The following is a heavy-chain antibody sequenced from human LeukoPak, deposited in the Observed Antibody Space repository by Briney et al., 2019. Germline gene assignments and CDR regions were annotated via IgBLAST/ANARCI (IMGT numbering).Heavy chain of an antibody. D-gene: IGHD3-16*02. J-gene: IGHJ4*02. Sequence: SETLSLTCTVSGGSINSYWSWIRQPAGKGLEWIGRISGSGTITYNPALQSRLSISIDTSKNQFSLKLMSVTAADTAVYYCARGHYDYVWGSYRPFDYWGQGTLVTVSS. CDR3: ARGHYDYVWGSYRPFDY. CDR1: GGSINSY. CDR2: ISGSGTI. V-gene: IGHV4-4*07.